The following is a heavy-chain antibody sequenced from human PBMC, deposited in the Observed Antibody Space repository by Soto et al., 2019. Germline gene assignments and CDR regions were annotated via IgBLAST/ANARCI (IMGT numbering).Heavy chain of an antibody. D-gene: IGHD6-13*01. CDR2: ISGYNGNA. CDR1: GYTFTSYA. Sequence: QVQLVQSGAEVKKPGASVKVSCKASGYTFTSYAMSWVRQAPGQGLEWMGWISGYNGNANYAQILQGKGPLDHGPSTRGGFIELRSLRSDDTAVYYCARASLYSTSWSLDYWGQGTLVTVSS. V-gene: IGHV1-18*01. J-gene: IGHJ4*02. CDR3: ARASLYSTSWSLDY.